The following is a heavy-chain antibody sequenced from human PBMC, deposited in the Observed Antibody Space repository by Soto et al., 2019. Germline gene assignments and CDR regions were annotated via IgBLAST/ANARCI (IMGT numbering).Heavy chain of an antibody. D-gene: IGHD6-13*01. V-gene: IGHV3-33*01. CDR3: AREVWRAAAGTSHFDY. Sequence: GESLKISCAASGFTFSSYGMHWVRQAPGKGLEWVAVIWYDGSNKYYADSVKGRFTISRDNSKNTLYLQMNSLRAEDTAVYYCAREVWRAAAGTSHFDYWGQGTLVTVSS. J-gene: IGHJ4*02. CDR2: IWYDGSNK. CDR1: GFTFSSYG.